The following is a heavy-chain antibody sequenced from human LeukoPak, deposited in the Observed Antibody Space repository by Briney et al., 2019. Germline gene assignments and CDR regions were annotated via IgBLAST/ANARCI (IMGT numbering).Heavy chain of an antibody. V-gene: IGHV4-59*08. CDR2: VYYSGST. J-gene: IGHJ4*02. CDR1: GGSISSYY. D-gene: IGHD6-19*01. CDR3: ARRREYSSGWDYDY. Sequence: RPSETLSLTCTVSGGSISSYYWSWIRQPPGKGLEWIGDVYYSGSTDYNPSLKSRVTISVDTSKNQFSLKLSSVTAADTAVYYCARRREYSSGWDYDYWGQGTLVTVSS.